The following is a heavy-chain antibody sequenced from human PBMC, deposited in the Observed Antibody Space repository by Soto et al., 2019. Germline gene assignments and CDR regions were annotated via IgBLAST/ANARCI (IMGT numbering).Heavy chain of an antibody. Sequence: LRVPRDGSGFTPTLYAMLLCRLAPGKGMEWVSAISGSGGSTYDADSVKGRLTISRDNSKNTLYLQMNSLRAEDTAVYYCAKVWGSSSWYAYFDYWGQGT. V-gene: IGHV3-23*01. J-gene: IGHJ4*02. D-gene: IGHD6-13*01. CDR2: ISGSGGST. CDR1: GFTPTLYA. CDR3: AKVWGSSSWYAYFDY.